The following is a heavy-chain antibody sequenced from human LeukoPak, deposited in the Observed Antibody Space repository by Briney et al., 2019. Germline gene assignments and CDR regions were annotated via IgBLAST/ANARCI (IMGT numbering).Heavy chain of an antibody. J-gene: IGHJ6*02. CDR3: AKDGQFGEAYYYGMDV. CDR2: INSDGSST. V-gene: IGHV3-74*01. Sequence: GGSLRLSCAASGFTFSSYWMHWVRQAPGKGLVWVSRINSDGSSTSYADSVKGRFTISRDNAKNTLYLQMNSLRAEDTAVYYCAKDGQFGEAYYYGMDVWGQGTTVTVSS. CDR1: GFTFSSYW. D-gene: IGHD3-10*01.